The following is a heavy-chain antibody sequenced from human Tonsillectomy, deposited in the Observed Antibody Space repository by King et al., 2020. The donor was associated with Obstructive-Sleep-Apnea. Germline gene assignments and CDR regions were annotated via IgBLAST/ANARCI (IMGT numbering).Heavy chain of an antibody. CDR1: CGSISSSTYY. D-gene: IGHD3-16*01. Sequence: QLQESGPGLLKPSETLSLTCSVSCGSISSSTYYWGWIRQPPGKGLECIGSIYYVGSTYYNPSLKSRVTISVETSKNQFSLKLTSVTAADTAVYYCARSPLMTLGGLDWGQGTLVTVSS. CDR3: ARSPLMTLGGLD. V-gene: IGHV4-39*07. J-gene: IGHJ4*02. CDR2: IYYVGST.